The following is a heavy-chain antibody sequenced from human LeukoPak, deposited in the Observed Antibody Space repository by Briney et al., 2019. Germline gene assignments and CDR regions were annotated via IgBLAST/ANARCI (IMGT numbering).Heavy chain of an antibody. J-gene: IGHJ6*02. V-gene: IGHV1-2*04. Sequence: TSVKVSCKASGYTFTGYYMHWVRQAPGQGLEWMGWINPNSGGTNYAQKFQGWVTMTRDTSISTAYMELSRLRSDDTAVYYCAIPLGSSNHYYGMDVWGQGTTVTVSS. CDR3: AIPLGSSNHYYGMDV. D-gene: IGHD2-2*01. CDR1: GYTFTGYY. CDR2: INPNSGGT.